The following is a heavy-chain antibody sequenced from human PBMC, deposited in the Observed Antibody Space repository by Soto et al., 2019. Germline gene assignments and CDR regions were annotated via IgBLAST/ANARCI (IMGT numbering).Heavy chain of an antibody. Sequence: QVQLVQSGAEVKKPGSSVKVSCKASGGTFSSYAISWVRQAPGQGLEWMGGIIPSFGTANYAQKFQGRVTIAADESTSTAYLELSSLGSADTAVYYCARDASIAAAGTFDYWGQGTLVTVSS. CDR3: ARDASIAAAGTFDY. J-gene: IGHJ4*02. D-gene: IGHD6-13*01. CDR2: IIPSFGTA. V-gene: IGHV1-69*12. CDR1: GGTFSSYA.